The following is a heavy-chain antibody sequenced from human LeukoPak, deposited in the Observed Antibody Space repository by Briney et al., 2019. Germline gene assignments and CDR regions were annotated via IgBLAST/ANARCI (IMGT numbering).Heavy chain of an antibody. CDR3: TKDLMTGFSSGWYFGY. Sequence: PGGSLRLSCEASGFTFSSYEMNWVRQAPGKGLEWISYISSSAGDIYYADSVKGRFIISRDNAKNSLYLQMNSLRAEDTAVYYCTKDLMTGFSSGWYFGYWGLGTLVTVSS. CDR1: GFTFSSYE. CDR2: ISSSAGDI. J-gene: IGHJ4*02. V-gene: IGHV3-48*03. D-gene: IGHD6-19*01.